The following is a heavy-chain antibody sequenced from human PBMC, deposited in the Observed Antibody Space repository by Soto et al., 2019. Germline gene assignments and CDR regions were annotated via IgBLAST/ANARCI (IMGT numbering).Heavy chain of an antibody. CDR1: GFTFSSYA. V-gene: IGHV3-23*01. Sequence: EVQLLESGGGLVQPGGSLRLSCAASGFTFSSYAMSWVRQAPGKGLEWVSAISGSGVSTYYADSVKGRFTISRDNSKNTLYLQMNSLRAEDTAVYSCAKEWSYSSGWSHVDYWGQGTLVTVSS. J-gene: IGHJ4*02. CDR2: ISGSGVST. CDR3: AKEWSYSSGWSHVDY. D-gene: IGHD6-19*01.